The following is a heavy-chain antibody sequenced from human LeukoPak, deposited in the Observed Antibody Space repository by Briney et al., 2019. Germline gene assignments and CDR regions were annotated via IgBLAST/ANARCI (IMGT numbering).Heavy chain of an antibody. D-gene: IGHD1-26*01. V-gene: IGHV4-59*08. J-gene: IGHJ6*02. CDR1: GGSISSYY. Sequence: SDTLSLTCTVSGGSISSYYWSWIRQPPGKGLEWIGYIYYSGSTNYNPSLKSRVTISVDTSKNQFSLKLSSVTAADTAVYYCARLMSGSYGEGGYYYYYGMDVWGQGTTVTVSS. CDR2: IYYSGST. CDR3: ARLMSGSYGEGGYYYYYGMDV.